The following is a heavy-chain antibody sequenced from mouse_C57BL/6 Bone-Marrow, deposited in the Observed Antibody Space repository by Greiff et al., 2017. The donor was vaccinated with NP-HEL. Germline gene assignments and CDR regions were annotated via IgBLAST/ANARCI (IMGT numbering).Heavy chain of an antibody. CDR1: GYAFSSSW. Sequence: QVQLQQSGPELVKPGASVKISCKASGYAFSSSWMNWVKQRPGKGLEWIGRIYPGDGDTNYNGKFKGKGTLTADKSSSTAYMQLSSLTSEDSAVYFCARDLLLGGIYAMDYCGQGTSVTVSS. CDR2: IYPGDGDT. CDR3: ARDLLLGGIYAMDY. D-gene: IGHD1-1*01. V-gene: IGHV1-82*01. J-gene: IGHJ4*01.